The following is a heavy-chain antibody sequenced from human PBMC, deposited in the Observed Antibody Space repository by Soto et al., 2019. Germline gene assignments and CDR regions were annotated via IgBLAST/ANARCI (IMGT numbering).Heavy chain of an antibody. CDR2: IYYSGST. CDR1: GGSISSGDYY. D-gene: IGHD4-17*01. Sequence: QVQLQESGPGLVKPSQTLSLTCTVSGGSISSGDYYWSWIRQPPGKGLEWIGYIYYSGSTYYNPSLKCRVTTSADTSMNQFSLDVSPVTAADTAVYYWARDDPGSDFGDYVSLGFWGQGTLVTVSS. CDR3: ARDDPGSDFGDYVSLGF. J-gene: IGHJ4*02. V-gene: IGHV4-30-4*01.